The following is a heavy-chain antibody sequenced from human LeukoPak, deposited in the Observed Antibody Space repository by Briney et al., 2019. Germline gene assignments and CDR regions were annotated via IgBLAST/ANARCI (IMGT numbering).Heavy chain of an antibody. J-gene: IGHJ4*02. Sequence: QPGGSLRLSCAASGFTFSSYAMHWVRQAPGKGLEYVSAISSNGGSTYYANSVKGRFTISRDNSKNTLYLQMGSLRAEDMAVYYCARDLLRGYSGYDFDSVLGYWGQGTLVTVSS. D-gene: IGHD5-12*01. CDR1: GFTFSSYA. CDR2: ISSNGGST. CDR3: ARDLLRGYSGYDFDSVLGY. V-gene: IGHV3-64*01.